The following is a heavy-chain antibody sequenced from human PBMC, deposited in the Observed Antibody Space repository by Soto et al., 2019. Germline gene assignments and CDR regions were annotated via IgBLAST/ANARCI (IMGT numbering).Heavy chain of an antibody. D-gene: IGHD3-9*01. CDR3: ARGAPYDILTGLNWFDP. Sequence: QLQLQESGPGLVKPSETLSLTCTVSGGSISSSSYYWGWIRQPPGKGLEWIGSIYYSGSTYYNPSLKSRVTISVDTSKNQFSLKLSSVTAADTAVYYCARGAPYDILTGLNWFDPWGQGTLVTVSS. V-gene: IGHV4-39*01. J-gene: IGHJ5*02. CDR1: GGSISSSSYY. CDR2: IYYSGST.